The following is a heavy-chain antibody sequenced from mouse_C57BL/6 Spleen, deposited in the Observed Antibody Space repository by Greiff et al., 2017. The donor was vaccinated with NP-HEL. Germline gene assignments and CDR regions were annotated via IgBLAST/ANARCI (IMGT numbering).Heavy chain of an antibody. V-gene: IGHV1-42*01. J-gene: IGHJ1*03. CDR2: INPSTGGT. Sequence: EVKLQESGPELVKPGASVKISCKASGYSFTGYYMNWVKQSPEKSLEWIGEINPSTGGTTYNQKFKAKATLTVDKSSSTAYMQLKSLTSEDSAVYYCAREEYFDVWGTGTTVTVSS. CDR3: AREEYFDV. CDR1: GYSFTGYY.